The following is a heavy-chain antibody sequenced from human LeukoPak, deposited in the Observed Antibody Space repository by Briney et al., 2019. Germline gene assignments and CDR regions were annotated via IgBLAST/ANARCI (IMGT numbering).Heavy chain of an antibody. CDR2: IYYSGST. J-gene: IGHJ5*02. CDR1: GGSISSSSYS. Sequence: SETLSLTCTVSGGSISSSSYSWGWIRQPPGKGLEWIGSIYYSGSTYYNPSLKSRVTISVDTSKNQFSLKLSSVTAADTAVYYCARPNARYCSSTSCYRNWFDPWGQGTLVTVSS. D-gene: IGHD2-2*01. V-gene: IGHV4-39*01. CDR3: ARPNARYCSSTSCYRNWFDP.